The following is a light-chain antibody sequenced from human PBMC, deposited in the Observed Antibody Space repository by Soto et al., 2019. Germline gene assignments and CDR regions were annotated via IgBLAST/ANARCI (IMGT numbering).Light chain of an antibody. CDR1: SSDVGGYNY. V-gene: IGLV2-14*03. J-gene: IGLJ1*01. CDR3: SSYTTSNTRQIV. Sequence: QSALTQPASVSGSPGQSITISCTGTSSDVGGYNYVSWYQHHPGEAPKLMIYDVSNRPSGVSNRFSGSKSGNTAFLTISGLQPEDEADYYCSSYTTSNTRQIVFGTGTKLTVL. CDR2: DVS.